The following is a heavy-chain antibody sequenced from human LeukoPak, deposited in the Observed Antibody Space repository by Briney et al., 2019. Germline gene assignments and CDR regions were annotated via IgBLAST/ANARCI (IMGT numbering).Heavy chain of an antibody. CDR1: ADSFSGYS. D-gene: IGHD1-26*01. CDR3: ARTYEIVGSTAFYHYLFYMDI. J-gene: IGHJ6*03. Sequence: PSETLSLTCAVHADSFSGYSWSWIRQSPGRGLEWIGEINEGGRAKYNPSLKSRATMSVDTSKNQFSLRLTSVTAADTAIYYCARTYEIVGSTAFYHYLFYMDIWGKGTPVTISS. V-gene: IGHV4-34*01. CDR2: INEGGRA.